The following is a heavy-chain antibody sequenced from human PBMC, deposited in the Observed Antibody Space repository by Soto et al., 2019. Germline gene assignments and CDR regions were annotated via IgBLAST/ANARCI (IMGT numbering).Heavy chain of an antibody. CDR2: IYYSGST. V-gene: IGHV4-39*01. J-gene: IGHJ4*02. CDR3: AIRFPDYGDYPPFDY. Sequence: PSETLSLTCTVSGGSISSSSYYWGWIRQPPGKGLEWIGSIYYSGSTYYNPSLKSRVTISVDTSKNQFSLKLSSVTAADTAVYYCAIRFPDYGDYPPFDYWGQGTLVTAPQ. D-gene: IGHD4-17*01. CDR1: GGSISSSSYY.